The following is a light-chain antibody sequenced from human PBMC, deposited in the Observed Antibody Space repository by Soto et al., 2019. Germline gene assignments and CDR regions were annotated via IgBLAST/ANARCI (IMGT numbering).Light chain of an antibody. CDR3: AAWDDNLNAYV. V-gene: IGLV2-8*01. CDR2: EVN. J-gene: IGLJ1*01. Sequence: QSALTQPPSASGSLGQSVTISCTGTSSDVGDYTYVSWYQQHPGKAPKFIIYEVNKRPSGVPDRFSGSKSGNTASLTVSGLQAEDEADYYCAAWDDNLNAYVFGSGTKLTVL. CDR1: SSDVGDYTY.